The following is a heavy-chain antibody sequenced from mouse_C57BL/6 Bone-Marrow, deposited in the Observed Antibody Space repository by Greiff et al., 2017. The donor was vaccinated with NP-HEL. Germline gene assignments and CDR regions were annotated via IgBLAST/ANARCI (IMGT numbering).Heavy chain of an antibody. D-gene: IGHD1-2*01. J-gene: IGHJ1*03. V-gene: IGHV5-9*01. CDR2: ISGGGGNT. CDR3: ARRGIMSYWYFDV. CDR1: GFTFSSYT. Sequence: DVQLVESGGGLVKPGGSLKLSCAASGFTFSSYTMSWVRQTPEKRLEWVATISGGGGNTYYPDSVKGRFTISRDNAKNTLYLQMSSLRSEDTALYYCARRGIMSYWYFDVWGTGTTVTVSS.